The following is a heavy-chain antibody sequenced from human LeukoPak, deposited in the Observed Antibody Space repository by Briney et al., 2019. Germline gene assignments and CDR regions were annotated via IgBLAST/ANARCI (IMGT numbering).Heavy chain of an antibody. V-gene: IGHV3-66*01. J-gene: IGHJ4*02. CDR2: IYRGGST. D-gene: IGHD3-22*01. CDR3: ARGQYYYDSSGYYAADY. CDR1: GFTVSSNY. Sequence: SGGSLRLSCAASGFTVSSNYMSWVRQAPGKGLEWVSVIYRGGSTYYADTVKGRFTISRDNSKNKLYLQMNSLKAEDTAVYYCARGQYYYDSSGYYAADYWGQGTLVTVSS.